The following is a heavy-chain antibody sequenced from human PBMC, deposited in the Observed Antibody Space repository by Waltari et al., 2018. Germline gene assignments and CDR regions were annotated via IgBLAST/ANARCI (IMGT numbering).Heavy chain of an antibody. J-gene: IGHJ4*02. CDR3: VRDAFGNTIGGVFDY. D-gene: IGHD3-3*01. V-gene: IGHV3-9*01. CDR2: ISLNSNNI. CDR1: GFMFEDSA. Sequence: EVQLVESGGGLVQPGKSLRLSCVASGFMFEDSAMHWVRQVPGKGLEVLACISLNSNNIVYADSVKGRFTISRDNAENSLYLLMNNLRAEDTALYYCVRDAFGNTIGGVFDYWGQGTLLTVSS.